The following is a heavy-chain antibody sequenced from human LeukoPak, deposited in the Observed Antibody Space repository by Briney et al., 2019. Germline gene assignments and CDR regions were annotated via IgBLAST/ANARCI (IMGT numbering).Heavy chain of an antibody. CDR3: ARGRSDLNWYDP. CDR2: IRYSGTT. V-gene: IGHV4-39*07. Sequence: SETLSVTCTVSDGSFSSNTYYWAWIRQPPGKGLECIGGIRYSGTTYFNPSLKSRVTISMDTSKNQISLNLISVTAADTAIYYCARGRSDLNWYDPWGQGTLVTVSS. J-gene: IGHJ5*02. CDR1: DGSFSSNTYY. D-gene: IGHD6-19*01.